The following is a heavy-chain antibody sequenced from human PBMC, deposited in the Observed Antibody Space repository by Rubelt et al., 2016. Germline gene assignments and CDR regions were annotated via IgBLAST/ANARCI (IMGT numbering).Heavy chain of an antibody. CDR1: GYTFTSYA. Sequence: QVQLVQSGAEVKKPGASVKVSCKASGYTFTSYAMHWVRQAPGQRLEWMGWSNAGNGNKKYSQKFQGRVTITRDKSASTAYMELSSLRSEDTAVYYCARVGALAARKIYYFDYWGQGTLVTVSS. V-gene: IGHV1-3*01. J-gene: IGHJ4*02. CDR2: SNAGNGNK. CDR3: ARVGALAARKIYYFDY. D-gene: IGHD6-6*01.